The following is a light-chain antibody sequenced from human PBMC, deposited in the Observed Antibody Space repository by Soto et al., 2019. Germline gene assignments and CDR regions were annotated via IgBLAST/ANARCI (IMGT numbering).Light chain of an antibody. Sequence: EIVLTQSPGTLSLSPGESATLSCRASQSVSSSYLAWYQHKPGQAPRLLIYGASSRATGIPDRFIGSGSGTDFTLTINRLEPEDFAVYYCQQYGTSVWGTFGQGTKLEI. CDR2: GAS. J-gene: IGKJ2*01. CDR3: QQYGTSVWGT. V-gene: IGKV3-20*01. CDR1: QSVSSSY.